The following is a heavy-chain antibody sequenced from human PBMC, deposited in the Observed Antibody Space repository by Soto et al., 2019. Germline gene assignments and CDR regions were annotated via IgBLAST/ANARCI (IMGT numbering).Heavy chain of an antibody. Sequence: GGSLRLSCAASGFTFSSYWMHWVRQAPGKGLVWVSRINSDGSSTSYADSVKGRFTISRDNAKNTLYLQMNSLRAEDTAVYYCARGFRSMVRGVIYSHDAFDIWGQGTMVTVSS. CDR1: GFTFSSYW. D-gene: IGHD3-10*01. J-gene: IGHJ3*02. V-gene: IGHV3-74*01. CDR3: ARGFRSMVRGVIYSHDAFDI. CDR2: INSDGSST.